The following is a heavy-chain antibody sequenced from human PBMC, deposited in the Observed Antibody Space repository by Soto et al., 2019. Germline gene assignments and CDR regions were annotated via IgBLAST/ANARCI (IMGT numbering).Heavy chain of an antibody. Sequence: SETLSLTCTVSGGSVSSGSYYWSWIRQPPGKGLEWIGYIYYSGSANYNPSLKSRVTISVDTSKNQFSLKLSSVTAADTAVYYCARAPLGYYYDSSGPEHFQHWGQGTLVTVSS. J-gene: IGHJ1*01. CDR3: ARAPLGYYYDSSGPEHFQH. CDR1: GGSVSSGSYY. CDR2: IYYSGSA. D-gene: IGHD3-22*01. V-gene: IGHV4-61*01.